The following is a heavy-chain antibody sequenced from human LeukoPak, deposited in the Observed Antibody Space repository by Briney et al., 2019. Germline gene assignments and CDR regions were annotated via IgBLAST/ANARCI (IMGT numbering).Heavy chain of an antibody. CDR1: GGSISSLY. Sequence: SETLSLTCSVSGGSISSLYWSWIRQPPGKGLEWIGYIYYTGSTNYNPSPKSRVTMFVDMSKNQFSLRLSSVTAADTAVYYCARHRAYSSSSPFDYWGQGTLVTVSS. V-gene: IGHV4-59*08. CDR3: ARHRAYSSSSPFDY. J-gene: IGHJ4*02. D-gene: IGHD6-6*01. CDR2: IYYTGST.